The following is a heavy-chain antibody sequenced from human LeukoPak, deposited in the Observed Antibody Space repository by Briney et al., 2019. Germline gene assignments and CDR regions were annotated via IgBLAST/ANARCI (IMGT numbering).Heavy chain of an antibody. D-gene: IGHD2-21*02. J-gene: IGHJ6*03. Sequence: GGSLRLSCAASGFTFSSYSMNWVRQAPGKGLEWVSSISSSSSYIYYADSVKGRFTISRDNAKNSLYLQMNSLRAEDTAVYYCAKDYCGGDCYIYYYYMDVWGKGTTVTISS. CDR1: GFTFSSYS. CDR2: ISSSSSYI. V-gene: IGHV3-21*01. CDR3: AKDYCGGDCYIYYYYMDV.